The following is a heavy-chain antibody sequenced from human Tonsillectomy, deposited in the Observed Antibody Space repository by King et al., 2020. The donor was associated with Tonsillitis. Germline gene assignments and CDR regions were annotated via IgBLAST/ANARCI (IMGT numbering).Heavy chain of an antibody. Sequence: VQLVEAGGGLVQPGGSLRLSFAASGFTLIRYWMQWVRQAPGKGLVWVSRIDSDGNITSSADSVKGRFTISRDNATNTLYMQMNSLRAEDTALYYCARTFFGSSNLPDYWGQGTLVTVSS. D-gene: IGHD6-6*01. CDR3: ARTFFGSSNLPDY. CDR1: GFTLIRYW. CDR2: IDSDGNIT. J-gene: IGHJ4*02. V-gene: IGHV3-74*01.